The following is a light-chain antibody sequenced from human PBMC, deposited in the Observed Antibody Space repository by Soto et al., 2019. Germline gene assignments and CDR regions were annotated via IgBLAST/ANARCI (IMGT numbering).Light chain of an antibody. V-gene: IGLV2-14*03. CDR1: SSDVGAHNS. Sequence: QSALTQPASVSGSPGQSITISCTGTSSDVGAHNSVSWYQQHPGKAPKLMLYEVSHRPSGVSDRFSGSKSDNTASLTISGLHTEDEADYYCSSYTTSSTYVFGTGTKLTVL. J-gene: IGLJ1*01. CDR3: SSYTTSSTYV. CDR2: EVS.